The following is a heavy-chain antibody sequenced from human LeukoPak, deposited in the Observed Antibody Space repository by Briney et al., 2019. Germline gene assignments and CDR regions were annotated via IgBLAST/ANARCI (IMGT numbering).Heavy chain of an antibody. Sequence: PGGSLRLSCAASGFTISRYWKTWVRQAPGKGLEWVANIKEDGSENSYVESVKGRFTISRDNAKNSLYLQLNSLRAEDTAVYFCARQRYSDYWGQGTLVTVSS. CDR1: GFTISRYW. V-gene: IGHV3-7*01. J-gene: IGHJ4*02. D-gene: IGHD1-1*01. CDR2: IKEDGSEN. CDR3: ARQRYSDY.